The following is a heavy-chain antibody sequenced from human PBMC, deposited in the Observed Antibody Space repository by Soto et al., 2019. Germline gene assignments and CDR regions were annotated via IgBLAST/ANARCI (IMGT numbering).Heavy chain of an antibody. CDR1: GGSISGGGFS. J-gene: IGHJ4*02. D-gene: IGHD3-10*01. CDR3: ARLQFGEGFDY. CDR2: ILHTGGT. Sequence: SETLSLTCAVSGGSISGGGFSWSWIRQPPGKGLEWIGYILHTGGTQYNPSLKSRVSMSVDKSKNQFSLHLTSVTAADTAVYYCARLQFGEGFDYWGQAALVTV. V-gene: IGHV4-30-2*01.